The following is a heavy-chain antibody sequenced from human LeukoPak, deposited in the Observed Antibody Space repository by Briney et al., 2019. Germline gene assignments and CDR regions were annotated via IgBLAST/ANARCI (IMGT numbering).Heavy chain of an antibody. CDR3: ARLIAAAHNWFDP. V-gene: IGHV4-34*01. D-gene: IGHD6-13*01. J-gene: IGHJ5*02. CDR1: GGSFSGYY. CDR2: INHSGST. Sequence: SETLSLTCAVYGGSFSGYYWSWIRQPPGKGLEWIGEINHSGSTNYNPSLKGRVTISVDTSKNQFSLKLSSVTAADTAVYYCARLIAAAHNWFDPWGQGTLVTVSS.